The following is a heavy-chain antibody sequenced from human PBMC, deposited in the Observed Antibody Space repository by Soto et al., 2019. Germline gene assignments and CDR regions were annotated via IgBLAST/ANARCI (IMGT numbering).Heavy chain of an antibody. CDR1: GGSISSGGYY. J-gene: IGHJ6*04. V-gene: IGHV4-31*03. CDR2: IYYSGST. CDR3: ARDNRRLASSPGRGYGMDV. D-gene: IGHD6-13*01. Sequence: SETLSLTCTVSGGSISSGGYYWSWIRQHPGKGLEWIGYIYYSGSTYYNPSLKSRLTISVYTSKNQFSLKLSSVTAADTALYYCARDNRRLASSPGRGYGMDVWCEGTTVTVSS.